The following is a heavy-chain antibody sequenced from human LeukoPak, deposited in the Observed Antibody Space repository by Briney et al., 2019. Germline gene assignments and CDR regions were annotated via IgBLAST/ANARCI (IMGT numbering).Heavy chain of an antibody. Sequence: SETLSLTCAVYGGSFSGYYWSWIRQPPGKGLEWIGEINHSGSTNYNPSLKSRVTISVDTSKNQFSLKLSSVTAADTAVYYCASLFRGCDEIDLEYNWFDPWGQGTLVTVSS. V-gene: IGHV4-34*01. D-gene: IGHD3-10*01. CDR2: INHSGST. J-gene: IGHJ5*02. CDR1: GGSFSGYY. CDR3: ASLFRGCDEIDLEYNWFDP.